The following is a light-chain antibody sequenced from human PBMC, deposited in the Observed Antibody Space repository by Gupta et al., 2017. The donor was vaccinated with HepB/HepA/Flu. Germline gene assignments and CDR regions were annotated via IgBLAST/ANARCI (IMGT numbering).Light chain of an antibody. V-gene: IGLV2-23*02. CDR2: EVN. CDR1: SSDVGSYNL. Sequence: QSALTQPASVSGSPGQSITISCTGTSSDVGSYNLVSWYQQHPGKAPKLMIYEVNKRPSGVSNRFSGSKSGNTASLTISGLQAEDEADYYCCSYAGSSGGVFGGGTKLTVL. CDR3: CSYAGSSGGV. J-gene: IGLJ2*01.